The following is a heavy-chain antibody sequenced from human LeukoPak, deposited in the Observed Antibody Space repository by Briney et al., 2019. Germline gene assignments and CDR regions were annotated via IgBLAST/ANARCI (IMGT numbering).Heavy chain of an antibody. J-gene: IGHJ4*02. D-gene: IGHD2-2*02. CDR3: AKDPPEGQLLYGVGFDY. Sequence: GGSLRLSCAASGFTFSSYGMHWVRQAPGKGLEWVAFIRYDGGNKYYADSVKGRFTISRDNSKNTLYLQMNSLRAEDTAVYYCAKDPPEGQLLYGVGFDYWGQGTLVTVSS. V-gene: IGHV3-30*02. CDR2: IRYDGGNK. CDR1: GFTFSSYG.